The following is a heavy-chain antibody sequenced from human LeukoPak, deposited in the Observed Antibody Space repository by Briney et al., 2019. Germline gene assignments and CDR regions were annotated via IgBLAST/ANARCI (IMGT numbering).Heavy chain of an antibody. V-gene: IGHV3-23*01. J-gene: IGHJ4*02. Sequence: GGSLRLSCAASGFTFSSYAMSWVRQAPGKGLEWVSAISGSGGSTYYADSVKGRFTISRDNSKNTLYLQMNSLRAEDTAVYYRAEISGLYSSSWYSPYFDYWGQGTLVTVSS. CDR1: GFTFSSYA. D-gene: IGHD6-13*01. CDR2: ISGSGGST. CDR3: AEISGLYSSSWYSPYFDY.